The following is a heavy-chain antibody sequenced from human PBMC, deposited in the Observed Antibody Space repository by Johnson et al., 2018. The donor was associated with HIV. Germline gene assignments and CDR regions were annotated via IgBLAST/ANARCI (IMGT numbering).Heavy chain of an antibody. D-gene: IGHD6-13*01. CDR1: RFTFDDYA. CDR3: ARLGSSWGRDAFDI. Sequence: VQLVESGGVVVQPGGSLRLSCETSRFTFDDYAMHWVRQAPGKGLVWVSRINSDGSSTRYADSVQGRLTITRDNAKNTLYLQMNSQRAGDTAVYYCARLGSSWGRDAFDIWGQGTMVTVSS. CDR2: INSDGSST. V-gene: IGHV3-74*02. J-gene: IGHJ3*02.